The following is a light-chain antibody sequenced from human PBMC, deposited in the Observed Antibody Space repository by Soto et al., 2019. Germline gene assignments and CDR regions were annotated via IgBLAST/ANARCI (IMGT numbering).Light chain of an antibody. CDR3: QQYGSSLL. Sequence: EIVLTQSPGTLSLSPGERATLSCRASQSVSSSYLAWYQQKPGQAPRLLIYGASSRATGIPDRFSGSGSGTDLTLTISRLEPEDFAVYYCQQYGSSLLFGPGTKVDIK. V-gene: IGKV3-20*01. CDR2: GAS. J-gene: IGKJ3*01. CDR1: QSVSSSY.